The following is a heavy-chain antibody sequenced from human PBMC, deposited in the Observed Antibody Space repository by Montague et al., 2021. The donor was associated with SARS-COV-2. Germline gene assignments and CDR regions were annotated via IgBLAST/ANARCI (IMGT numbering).Heavy chain of an antibody. J-gene: IGHJ6*02. CDR2: IYTSGST. Sequence: SETLSLTCTVSGGCISSYYWSWIRQPAGKGLEWIGRIYTSGSTNYNPSLKSRVTMSVDTSKNQFSLKLSSVTAADTAVYYCAREAWFGDKTSASEYYGMDVWGQGTTVTVSS. CDR3: AREAWFGDKTSASEYYGMDV. CDR1: GGCISSYY. D-gene: IGHD3-10*01. V-gene: IGHV4-4*07.